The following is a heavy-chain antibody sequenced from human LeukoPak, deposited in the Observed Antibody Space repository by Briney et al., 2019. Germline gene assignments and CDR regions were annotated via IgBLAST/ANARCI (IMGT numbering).Heavy chain of an antibody. D-gene: IGHD2-15*01. CDR2: IGGSGGST. Sequence: RAGGSLRLSCAASGFTFSSYAMSWVRQAPGKGLEWVSTIGGSGGSTYYADSVKGRFTISRDNSKNTLYLHMNSLRAEDTAVYYCATLGYCSGGSCYSDYPYGMGVWGQGTTVTVSS. V-gene: IGHV3-23*01. CDR1: GFTFSSYA. J-gene: IGHJ6*02. CDR3: ATLGYCSGGSCYSDYPYGMGV.